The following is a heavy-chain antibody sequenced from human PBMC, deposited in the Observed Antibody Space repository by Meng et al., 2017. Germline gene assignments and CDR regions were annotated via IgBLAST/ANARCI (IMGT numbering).Heavy chain of an antibody. V-gene: IGHV3-9*01. CDR2: ISWNSGSI. D-gene: IGHD3-10*01. CDR3: ARERGSRQFDL. Sequence: GGSLRLSCAASGFTFDDYAMHWVRQAPGKGLEWVSGISWNSGSIGYADSVKGRFTISRDNAKNSLYVQMNSLRVEDTALYFCARERGSRQFDLWGRGTLVTSPQ. CDR1: GFTFDDYA. J-gene: IGHJ2*01.